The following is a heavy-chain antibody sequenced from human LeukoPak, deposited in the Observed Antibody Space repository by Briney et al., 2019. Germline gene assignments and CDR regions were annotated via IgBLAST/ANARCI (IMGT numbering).Heavy chain of an antibody. V-gene: IGHV3-30*02. Sequence: GGSLRLSCAASGFTFSSYGMHWVRQAPGKGLEWVAFIRYDGSNKYYADSVKGRFTISRDNSKNTLYLQMNSLRAEDTAVYYCARGYCSSTSCYTAKYYFDYWGQGTLVTVSS. J-gene: IGHJ4*02. CDR2: IRYDGSNK. D-gene: IGHD2-2*02. CDR1: GFTFSSYG. CDR3: ARGYCSSTSCYTAKYYFDY.